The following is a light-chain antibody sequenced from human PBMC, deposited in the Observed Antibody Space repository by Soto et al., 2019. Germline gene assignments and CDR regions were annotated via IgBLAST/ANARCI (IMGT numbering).Light chain of an antibody. Sequence: EILMTQSPATLSVSPGERATLSCRASHRVNTYLAWYQQRLGQAPRLLIYDASTRATGIPVRFSGSGFGTEFTLTISSLQSEDFAVYYCQQRSNWPITFGQGTRLEIK. J-gene: IGKJ5*01. CDR3: QQRSNWPIT. V-gene: IGKV3-15*01. CDR1: HRVNTY. CDR2: DAS.